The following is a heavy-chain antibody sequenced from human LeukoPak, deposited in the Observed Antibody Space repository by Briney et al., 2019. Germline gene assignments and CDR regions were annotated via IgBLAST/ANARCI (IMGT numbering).Heavy chain of an antibody. CDR2: LCSGGDT. CDR1: GFSVGTKY. J-gene: IGHJ2*01. V-gene: IGHV3-53*01. D-gene: IGHD3-10*01. Sequence: GGSLRLSCAASGFSVGTKYMNWVRQAPGKGLEWVSILCSGGDTYYADSVKGRFTISRDNSRNTLSLQMNSLRVDDTAVYYCTRVGDHYHWYFDLWGRGTLVTVSS. CDR3: TRVGDHYHWYFDL.